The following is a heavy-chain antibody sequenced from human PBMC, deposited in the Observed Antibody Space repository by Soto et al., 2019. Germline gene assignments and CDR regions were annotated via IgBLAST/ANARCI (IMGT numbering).Heavy chain of an antibody. CDR2: ISYDGSNK. CDR1: GFTFSSYG. J-gene: IGHJ4*02. CDR3: ASTYPPL. Sequence: GGSLRLSCAASGFTFSSYGMHWVRQAPGKGLEWVAVISYDGSNKYYADSVKGRFTISRDNSKNTLYLQMNSLRAEDTAVYYCASTYPPLWGQGTLVTVSS. V-gene: IGHV3-30*03.